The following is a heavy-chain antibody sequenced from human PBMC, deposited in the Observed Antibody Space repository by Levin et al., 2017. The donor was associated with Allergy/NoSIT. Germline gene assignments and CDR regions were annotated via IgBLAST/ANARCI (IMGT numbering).Heavy chain of an antibody. CDR1: GCXXIXPNYX. D-gene: IGHD3-3*01. CDR2: IYYTGSS. V-gene: IGHV4-39*02. J-gene: IGHJ5*02. Sequence: ESLKISCTVSGCXXIXPNYXXXXXXXXPGKGLEWIGSIYYTGSSHYNPSLQSRVTISVDTSKDHFSLNLSSVTAADTAVYYCARSSSLEWFDPWGQGTLVTVSS. CDR3: ARSSSLEWFDP.